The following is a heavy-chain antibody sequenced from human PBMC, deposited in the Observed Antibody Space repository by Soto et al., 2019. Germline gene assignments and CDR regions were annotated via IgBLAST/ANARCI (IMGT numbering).Heavy chain of an antibody. CDR2: IYYSGST. D-gene: IGHD6-6*01. CDR1: GGSISSGDYY. J-gene: IGHJ5*02. V-gene: IGHV4-30-4*01. CDR3: ARERPDGARLDP. Sequence: QVQLQESGPGLVKPSQTLSLTCTVSGGSISSGDYYWSWIRQPPGKGLEWIGYIYYSGSTYYNPSLKRRVTISVHTSKNQFSLKLSSVTAADTAVYYCARERPDGARLDPWGQGTLVTVSS.